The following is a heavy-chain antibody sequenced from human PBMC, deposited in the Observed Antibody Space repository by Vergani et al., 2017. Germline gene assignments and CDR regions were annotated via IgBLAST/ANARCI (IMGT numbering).Heavy chain of an antibody. D-gene: IGHD6-19*01. CDR3: ARQVAVAGKWWGPYYYYGMDV. Sequence: EVQLVQSGAEVKKPGESLRISCKGSGYSFTSYWNSWVRQMPGKGLEWMGRIDPSDSYTNYSPSFQGHVTISADKSISTAYLQWSSLKASDTAMYYCARQVAVAGKWWGPYYYYGMDVWGQGTTVTVSS. V-gene: IGHV5-10-1*01. CDR2: IDPSDSYT. CDR1: GYSFTSYW. J-gene: IGHJ6*02.